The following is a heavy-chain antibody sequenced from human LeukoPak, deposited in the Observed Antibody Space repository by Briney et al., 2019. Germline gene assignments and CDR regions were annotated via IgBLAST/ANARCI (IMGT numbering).Heavy chain of an antibody. CDR1: GFRFHDYW. V-gene: IGHV3-7*01. D-gene: IGHD3-10*01. CDR2: IKADGSEK. CDR3: ARYCCGSGTSLDP. J-gene: IGHJ5*02. Sequence: PGGSLRLSCTASGFRFHDYWMSWVRQLPGKGLEYVANIKADGSEKNYLDSVKGRFTISRDNAKNSLYLQMSSLRAEDTALYYCARYCCGSGTSLDPWGQGALVTVSS.